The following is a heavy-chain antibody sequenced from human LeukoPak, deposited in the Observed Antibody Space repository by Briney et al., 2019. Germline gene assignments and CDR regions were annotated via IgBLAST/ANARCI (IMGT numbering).Heavy chain of an antibody. CDR1: GFTFSSYN. CDR3: ASDSFLAFDI. J-gene: IGHJ3*02. Sequence: GGSLRLSCAASGFTFSSYNMNWVRQAPGKGLEWVSYISSSSSTIYYADSVKGRFTISRDNAKNSLYLQMNSLRAEDTAVYYCASDSFLAFDIWGQGTMVTVSS. V-gene: IGHV3-48*04. CDR2: ISSSSSTI.